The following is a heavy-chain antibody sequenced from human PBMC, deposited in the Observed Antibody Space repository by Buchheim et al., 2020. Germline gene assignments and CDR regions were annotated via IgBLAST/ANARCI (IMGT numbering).Heavy chain of an antibody. Sequence: QVQLQESGPGLVKPSGTLSLTCAVSGGSISSSNWWSWVRQPPGKGLEWIGEIYHSWSTNYNPSLKSRVTLTVDKFKKQFSLKLSSVTAADTAVYYCARVLKMGYNWNYYGVGYFDYWGQGTL. CDR3: ARVLKMGYNWNYYGVGYFDY. D-gene: IGHD1-7*01. CDR2: IYHSWST. V-gene: IGHV4-4*02. J-gene: IGHJ4*02. CDR1: GGSISSSNW.